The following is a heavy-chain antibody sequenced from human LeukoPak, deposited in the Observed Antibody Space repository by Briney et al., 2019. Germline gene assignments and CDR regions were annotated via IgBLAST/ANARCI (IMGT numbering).Heavy chain of an antibody. V-gene: IGHV1-8*02. D-gene: IGHD3-22*01. CDR2: MNPNSGNT. CDR3: ALYYYDSSGYYYDY. J-gene: IGHJ4*02. CDR1: GYTFTSYD. Sequence: ASVKVSCKASGYTFTSYDINWVRQATGQGLEWMGWMNPNSGNTGYAQKFQGRVTMTTDTSTSTAYMELRSLRSDDTAVYYCALYYYDSSGYYYDYWGQGTLVTVSS.